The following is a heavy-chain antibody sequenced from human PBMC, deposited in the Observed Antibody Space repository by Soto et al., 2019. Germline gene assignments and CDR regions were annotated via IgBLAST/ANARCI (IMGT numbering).Heavy chain of an antibody. J-gene: IGHJ5*02. CDR2: MNPNSGNT. CDR1: GYTFTSYD. D-gene: IGHD3-22*01. Sequence: QVQLVKSGAEVKKPGASVKVSCKASGYTFTSYDINWVRQATGQGLEYLGWMNPNSGNTGYVQKFQGRVTMTRDHSISTAYMELNTLRSEDTAVYYCARAINYGNYSRCFDPWCQGTLGTVSS. V-gene: IGHV1-8*01. CDR3: ARAINYGNYSRCFDP.